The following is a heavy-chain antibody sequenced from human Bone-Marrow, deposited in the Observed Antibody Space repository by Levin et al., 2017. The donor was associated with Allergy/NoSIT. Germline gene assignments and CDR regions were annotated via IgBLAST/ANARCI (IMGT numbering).Heavy chain of an antibody. CDR1: GFTVSSNY. J-gene: IGHJ3*02. V-gene: IGHV3-53*01. CDR2: IYSGGNT. Sequence: GGSLRLSCAASGFTVSSNYMSWVRQAPGKGLEWVSVIYSGGNTKYADSVKGRFTISRDNSKNTLFLHMNSLRAEDTAVYYCAREGSYDSSGYNDAFDIWGQGTTVTVSS. CDR3: AREGSYDSSGYNDAFDI. D-gene: IGHD3-22*01.